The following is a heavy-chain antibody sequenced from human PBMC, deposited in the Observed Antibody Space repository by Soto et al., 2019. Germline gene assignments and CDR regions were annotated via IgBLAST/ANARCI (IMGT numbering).Heavy chain of an antibody. V-gene: IGHV3-9*01. CDR2: ISWNSGSI. CDR3: ARDHSIGSSGYYTLFDY. J-gene: IGHJ4*02. D-gene: IGHD3-22*01. CDR1: GFTFDDYA. Sequence: EVQLVESGGGLVQPGRSLRLSCAASGFTFDDYAMHWVRQAPGKGLEWVSGISWNSGSIGYADSVKGRFTISRDNAKNSLYLQMNSLRAEDTAVYYCARDHSIGSSGYYTLFDYWGQGTLVTVSS.